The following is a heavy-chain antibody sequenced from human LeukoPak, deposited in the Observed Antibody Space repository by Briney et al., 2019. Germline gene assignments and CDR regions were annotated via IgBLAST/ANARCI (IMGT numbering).Heavy chain of an antibody. D-gene: IGHD6-6*01. CDR1: GYTFTSYG. CDR3: ARDVNGIAARPGTASD. CDR2: ISAYNGNT. J-gene: IGHJ4*02. Sequence: GASVKVSCKASGYTFTSYGISWVRQAPGQGLEWMGWISAYNGNTNYAQKLQGRVTMTTDTSTSTAHMELRSLRSDDTAVYYCARDVNGIAARPGTASDWGQGTLVTVSS. V-gene: IGHV1-18*01.